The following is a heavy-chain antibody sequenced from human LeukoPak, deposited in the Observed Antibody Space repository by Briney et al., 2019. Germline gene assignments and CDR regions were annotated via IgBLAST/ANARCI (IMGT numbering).Heavy chain of an antibody. J-gene: IGHJ4*02. CDR2: INHSGST. Sequence: SETLSLTCAVYGGSFSGYYWSWIRQPPGKGLEWIGEINHSGSTNYKPSLKSRVTISVDTSKNQFSLKLSSVTAADTAVYYCASGLVVAIPPDYWGQGTLVTVSS. V-gene: IGHV4-34*01. CDR1: GGSFSGYY. CDR3: ASGLVVAIPPDY. D-gene: IGHD3-22*01.